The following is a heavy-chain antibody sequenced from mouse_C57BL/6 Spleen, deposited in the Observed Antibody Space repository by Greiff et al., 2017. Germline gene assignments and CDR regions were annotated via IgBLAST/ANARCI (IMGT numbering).Heavy chain of an antibody. CDR2: IYPGSGST. D-gene: IGHD1-1*01. CDR3: ARSSYYYGMSFGY. J-gene: IGHJ2*01. CDR1: GYTFTSYW. Sequence: QVQLQQPGAELVKPGASVKMSCKASGYTFTSYWITWVKQRPGQGLEWIGDIYPGSGSTNYNKKFKNKATLTVDTSSSTAYMQRSSLTSEDSAVYYFARSSYYYGMSFGYWGQGATLTVSS. V-gene: IGHV1-55*01.